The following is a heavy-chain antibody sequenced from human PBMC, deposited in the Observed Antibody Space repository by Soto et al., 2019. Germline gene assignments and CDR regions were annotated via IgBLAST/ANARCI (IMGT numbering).Heavy chain of an antibody. CDR3: ARLVTMVRGANAYYFDY. V-gene: IGHV4-39*01. Sequence: SETLSLTCTVSGGSISSSSYYWGWIRQPPGKGLEWIGSIYYSGSTYYNPSLKSRVTISVDTSKNQFSLKLSSVTAADTAVYYCARLVTMVRGANAYYFDYWGQGTLVTVSS. D-gene: IGHD3-10*01. CDR2: IYYSGST. CDR1: GGSISSSSYY. J-gene: IGHJ4*02.